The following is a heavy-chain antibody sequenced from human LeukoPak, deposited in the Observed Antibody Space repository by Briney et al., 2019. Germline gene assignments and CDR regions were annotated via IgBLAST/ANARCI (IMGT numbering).Heavy chain of an antibody. CDR2: FNGRGGYT. Sequence: GGSLRLSCAASGFTFSSYVMSWVRRAPGKGLEWVSSFNGRGGYTFYADSVKGRFTLSSDNSKNTLHLQMISLRAEDTAVYYCAKGDQPLLYGGAFDSWGQGTLVTVSS. D-gene: IGHD2-2*02. V-gene: IGHV3-23*01. CDR1: GFTFSSYV. J-gene: IGHJ4*02. CDR3: AKGDQPLLYGGAFDS.